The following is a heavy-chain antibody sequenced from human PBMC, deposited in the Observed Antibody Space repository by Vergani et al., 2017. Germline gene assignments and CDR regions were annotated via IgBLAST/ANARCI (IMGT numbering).Heavy chain of an antibody. CDR2: IDWDDDK. V-gene: IGHV2-70*13. CDR1: GFSLSTTGMC. CDR3: ARIIGGGSFIRD. J-gene: IGHJ4*02. Sequence: QVTLRESGPALVKPTQTLTLTCSFSGFSLSTTGMCVSWVRQPPGKALEWLARIDWDDDKYYSTSLKTRLAISKDTSKNQVVLTMTNMHPVDTATYYCARIIGGGSFIRDWGKGTLFTVSS. D-gene: IGHD1-26*01.